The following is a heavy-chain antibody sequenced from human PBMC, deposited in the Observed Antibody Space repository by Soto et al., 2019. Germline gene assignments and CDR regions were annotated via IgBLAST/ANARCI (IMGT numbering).Heavy chain of an antibody. D-gene: IGHD3-10*01. CDR1: GGSISSGGYY. J-gene: IGHJ4*02. CDR2: IYYSGST. V-gene: IGHV4-31*03. Sequence: QVQLQESGPGLVKPSQTLSLTCTVSGGSISSGGYYWSWIRQHPGKGLEWIGYIYYSGSTYYNPSLKRRVTISVDTSKNQFSLKLSSVPAADTAVYYCARAVRGALLPPYYFDYWGQGTLVTVSS. CDR3: ARAVRGALLPPYYFDY.